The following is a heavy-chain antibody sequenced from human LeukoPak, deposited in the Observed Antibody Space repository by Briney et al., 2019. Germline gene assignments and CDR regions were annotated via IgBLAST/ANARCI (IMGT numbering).Heavy chain of an antibody. J-gene: IGHJ4*02. D-gene: IGHD3-22*01. V-gene: IGHV3-30*02. CDR1: GFTFSSYG. CDR2: IRYDGSNK. CDR3: ARTGYDSSGYYYGSFDY. Sequence: GGSLRLSCAASGFTFSSYGMHWVRQAPGKGLEWVAFIRYDGSNKYYADSVKGRFTISRDNSKNTLYLQMNSLRAEDTAVYYCARTGYDSSGYYYGSFDYWGQGTLVTVSS.